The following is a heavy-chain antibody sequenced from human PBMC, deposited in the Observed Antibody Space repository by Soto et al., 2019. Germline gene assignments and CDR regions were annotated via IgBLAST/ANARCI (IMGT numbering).Heavy chain of an antibody. CDR3: ARHRGVATIYDF. Sequence: SETLSLTCTVSGGSISSYYWTWIRQSPGKGLEWIGYIYYSGTTSYNPSLKSRLTMSIDTTKNQFSLKVLSVTAADTAIYYCARHRGVATIYDFWGQGTLVTVSS. CDR2: IYYSGTT. D-gene: IGHD5-12*01. CDR1: GGSISSYY. J-gene: IGHJ4*02. V-gene: IGHV4-59*04.